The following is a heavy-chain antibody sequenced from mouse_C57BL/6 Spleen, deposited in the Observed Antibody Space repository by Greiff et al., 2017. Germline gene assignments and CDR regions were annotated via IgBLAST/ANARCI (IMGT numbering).Heavy chain of an antibody. CDR3: ARGGSSGFPWFAY. CDR2: IYPGDGDT. CDR1: GYAFSSSW. V-gene: IGHV1-82*01. D-gene: IGHD3-2*02. Sequence: VKLVESGPELVKPGASVKISCKASGYAFSSSWMNWVKQRPGKGLEWIGRIYPGDGDTNYNGKFKGKATLTADKSSSTAYMQLSSLTSEDSAVYFCARGGSSGFPWFAYWGQGTLVTVSA. J-gene: IGHJ3*01.